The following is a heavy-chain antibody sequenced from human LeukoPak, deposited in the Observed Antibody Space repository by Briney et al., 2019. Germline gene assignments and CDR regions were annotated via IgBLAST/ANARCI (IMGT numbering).Heavy chain of an antibody. J-gene: IGHJ3*02. D-gene: IGHD6-13*01. Sequence: GVSVKVSCKASGYTFTSYGISWVRQAPGQGREWMGWISAYNGNTNYAQKLQGRVTMTTDTSTSTAYMELRSLRSDDTAVYYCARDKWDVAAAGTGAFDIWGQGTMVTVSS. V-gene: IGHV1-18*01. CDR2: ISAYNGNT. CDR3: ARDKWDVAAAGTGAFDI. CDR1: GYTFTSYG.